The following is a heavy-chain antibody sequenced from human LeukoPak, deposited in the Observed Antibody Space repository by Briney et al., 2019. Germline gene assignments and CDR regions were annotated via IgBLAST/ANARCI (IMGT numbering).Heavy chain of an antibody. J-gene: IGHJ5*02. Sequence: SETLSLTCAVYGGSFSGYYWSWIRQPPGKGLEWIGEINHSGGTNYNPSLKSRVTISVDTSKNQFSLKLSSVTAADTAVYYCARGLTVYDYIWGSYRSRSWFDPWGQGTLVTVSS. CDR2: INHSGGT. D-gene: IGHD3-16*02. V-gene: IGHV4-34*01. CDR3: ARGLTVYDYIWGSYRSRSWFDP. CDR1: GGSFSGYY.